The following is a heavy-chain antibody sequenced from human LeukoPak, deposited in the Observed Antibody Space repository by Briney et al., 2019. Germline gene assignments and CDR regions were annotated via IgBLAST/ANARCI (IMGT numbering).Heavy chain of an antibody. CDR2: IYYSGST. CDR1: GGSISSSSYY. CDR3: VTMVRGRTYFDY. Sequence: SETLSLTCTVSGGSISSSSYYWGWIRQPPGKGLEWIGSIYYSGSTYYNPSLKSRATISVDTSKNQFSLKLSSVTAADTAVYYCVTMVRGRTYFDYWGQGTLVTVSS. D-gene: IGHD3-10*01. J-gene: IGHJ4*02. V-gene: IGHV4-39*07.